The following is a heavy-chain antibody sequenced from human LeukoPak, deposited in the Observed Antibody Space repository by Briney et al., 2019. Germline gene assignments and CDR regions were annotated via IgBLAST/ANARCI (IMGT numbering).Heavy chain of an antibody. J-gene: IGHJ4*02. D-gene: IGHD1-26*01. V-gene: IGHV3-30-3*01. CDR3: ARSYSGSYYGGDY. CDR1: GFTFSSYA. CDR2: ISYDGSNK. Sequence: GGSLRLSCAASGFTFSSYAMHWVRQAPGKGLEWVAVISYDGSNKYYADSVKGRFTISRDNSKNTLYLQMNSLRAEDTAVYYCARSYSGSYYGGDYWGQGTLVTVSS.